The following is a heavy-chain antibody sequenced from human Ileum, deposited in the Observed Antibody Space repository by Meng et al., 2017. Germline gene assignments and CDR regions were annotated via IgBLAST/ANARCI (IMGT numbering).Heavy chain of an antibody. Sequence: QVHLQQPGPGLVKPPQTLSLTCAISGDSVSSNSAARNWIRQSPSRGLEWLGRTYYRSKWFNEYAVSVKSRITINPDTSENQFSLQLNSVTPEDAAVYYCARGGGNYYHFDYWGQGTLVTVSS. J-gene: IGHJ4*02. D-gene: IGHD1-26*01. CDR3: ARGGGNYYHFDY. CDR2: TYYRSKWFN. CDR1: GDSVSSNSAA. V-gene: IGHV6-1*01.